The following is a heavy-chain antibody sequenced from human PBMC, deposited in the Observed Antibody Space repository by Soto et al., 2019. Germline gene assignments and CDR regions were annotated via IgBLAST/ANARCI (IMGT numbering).Heavy chain of an antibody. D-gene: IGHD2-8*01. V-gene: IGHV4-30-4*08. CDR1: GGSISYEYYH. CDR2: IHYSGSI. Sequence: PSETLSLTCSVSGGSISYEYYHWTWIRQSPGKGLEWIGYIHYSGSIIYNPSFKSRVTMSVDTSKNQVSLHLTSLTAADTATYYCARAKWYSEYWGQGIPVTLSS. J-gene: IGHJ4*02. CDR3: ARAKWYSEY.